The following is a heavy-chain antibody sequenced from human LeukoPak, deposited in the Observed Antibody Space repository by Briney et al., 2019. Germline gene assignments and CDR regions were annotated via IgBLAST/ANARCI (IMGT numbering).Heavy chain of an antibody. V-gene: IGHV1-69*05. CDR1: GGTFSSYA. CDR2: IIPIFGTA. CDR3: ARGSGVGIAAADY. J-gene: IGHJ4*02. Sequence: SVKVSCKASGGTFSSYAISWVRQAPGQGLEWMGRIIPIFGTANYAQKFQGRVTITTDESTSTAYMELSSLRSEDAGVYYCARGSGVGIAAADYWGQGTLVTVSS. D-gene: IGHD6-13*01.